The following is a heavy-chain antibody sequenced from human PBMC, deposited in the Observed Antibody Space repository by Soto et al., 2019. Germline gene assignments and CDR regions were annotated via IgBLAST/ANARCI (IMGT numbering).Heavy chain of an antibody. J-gene: IGHJ4*02. Sequence: TSETLSLTCTVSGGSISGYYWSWFRQPPGKGLEWIAYVYYSGSTNYNPSLKSRVTISVDTSKSQFSLELSSVTAADTAMYYCARGSTTEKVDSWGQGILVTVSS. CDR3: ARGSTTEKVDS. CDR2: VYYSGST. CDR1: GGSISGYY. V-gene: IGHV4-59*08.